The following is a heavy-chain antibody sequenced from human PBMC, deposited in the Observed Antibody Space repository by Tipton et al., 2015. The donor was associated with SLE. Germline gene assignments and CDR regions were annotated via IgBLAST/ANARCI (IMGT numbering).Heavy chain of an antibody. V-gene: IGHV4-38-2*02. Sequence: LRLSCTVSGYSISSGYYWGWIRQPPGKGLEWIGEINHSGSTNYNPSLKSRVTISVDTSKNQFSLKLSSVTAADTAVYYCARAPRYYYDSSYFDYWGQGTLVTVSS. CDR2: INHSGST. D-gene: IGHD3-22*01. CDR3: ARAPRYYYDSSYFDY. CDR1: GYSISSGYY. J-gene: IGHJ4*02.